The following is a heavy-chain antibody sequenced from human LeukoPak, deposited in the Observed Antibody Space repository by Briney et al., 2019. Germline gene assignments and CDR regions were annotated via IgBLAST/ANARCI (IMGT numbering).Heavy chain of an antibody. CDR2: ISSSGSTI. CDR1: GFTFSSYE. CDR3: ARDGHDFWSGYPAILYFDY. Sequence: GGSLRLSCAASGFTFSSYEMNWVRQAPGKGLEWVSYISSSGSTIYYADSVKGRFTISRDNAKNSLYLQMNSLRAEDTAVYYCARDGHDFWSGYPAILYFDYWGQGTLVAVSS. J-gene: IGHJ4*02. D-gene: IGHD3-3*01. V-gene: IGHV3-48*03.